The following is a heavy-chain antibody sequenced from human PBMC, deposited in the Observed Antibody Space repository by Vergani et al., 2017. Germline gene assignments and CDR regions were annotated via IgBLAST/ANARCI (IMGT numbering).Heavy chain of an antibody. CDR3: ARVWXGYCSGGSCYSLDY. Sequence: QVQLVQSGAEVKKPGASVKVSCKASGYTFTSYGISWVRQAPGQGLEWMGIINPSGGSTSYAQKFQGRVTMTRDTSTSTVYMELSSLRSEDTAVYYCARVWXGYCSGGSCYSLDYWGQGTLVTVSS. V-gene: IGHV1-46*03. J-gene: IGHJ4*02. CDR1: GYTFTSYG. D-gene: IGHD2-15*01. CDR2: INPSGGST.